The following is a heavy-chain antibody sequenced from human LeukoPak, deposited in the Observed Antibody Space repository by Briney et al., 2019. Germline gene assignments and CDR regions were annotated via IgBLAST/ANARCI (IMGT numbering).Heavy chain of an antibody. Sequence: SVKVPCKASGGTFSSYAISWVRQAPGQGLEWMGGIIPIFGTANYAQKFQGRVTITADESTSTAYMELSSLRSEDTAVYYCARALLRAAAFQDPSINYYWGQGTLVTVSS. CDR2: IIPIFGTA. CDR1: GGTFSSYA. J-gene: IGHJ4*02. V-gene: IGHV1-69*13. D-gene: IGHD6-13*01. CDR3: ARALLRAAAFQDPSINYY.